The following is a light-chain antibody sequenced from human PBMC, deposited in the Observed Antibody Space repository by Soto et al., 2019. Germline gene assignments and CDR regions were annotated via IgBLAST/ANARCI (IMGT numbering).Light chain of an antibody. CDR1: QPVRSSH. J-gene: IGKJ1*01. CDR3: HQYDTSPRT. Sequence: EIVLTQSPAILSLSPGERATLSCRASQPVRSSHLAWYQQKPGQAPRLVLFSTSARGTGIPARFIGGGSGTDFTLTISKLEPEDFAMYYCHQYDTSPRTFGQGTKVDIK. V-gene: IGKV3-20*01. CDR2: STS.